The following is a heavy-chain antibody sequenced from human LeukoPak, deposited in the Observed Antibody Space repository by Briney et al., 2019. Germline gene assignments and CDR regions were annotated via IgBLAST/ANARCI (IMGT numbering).Heavy chain of an antibody. Sequence: SETLSLTCAVFGGSFSGYYWNWIRQPPGKGLEWIGQINPSRNTNYNPSLKSRVTISVDTSKNQFSLKLSSVTAADTAVYYCARVSYWGRDTAMDGLDYWGQGTLVTVSS. D-gene: IGHD5-18*01. CDR3: ARVSYWGRDTAMDGLDY. J-gene: IGHJ4*02. V-gene: IGHV4-34*01. CDR2: INPSRNT. CDR1: GGSFSGYY.